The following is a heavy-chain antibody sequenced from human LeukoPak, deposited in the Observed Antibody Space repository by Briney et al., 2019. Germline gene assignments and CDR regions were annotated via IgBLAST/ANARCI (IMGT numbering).Heavy chain of an antibody. J-gene: IGHJ4*02. CDR1: GGSSSSYY. V-gene: IGHV4-59*01. CDR3: ARGVPEYYDFWSGYFYYFDY. Sequence: SETLSLTCTVSGGSSSSYYWSWIRQPPGQGLEWIGYIYYSGSTNYNPSLKSRVTISVDTSKNQFSLKLTSLTAADTAVYYCARGVPEYYDFWSGYFYYFDYWGQGTLVTVSS. CDR2: IYYSGST. D-gene: IGHD3-3*01.